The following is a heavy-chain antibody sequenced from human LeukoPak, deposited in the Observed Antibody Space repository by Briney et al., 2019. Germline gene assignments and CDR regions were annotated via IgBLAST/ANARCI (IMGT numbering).Heavy chain of an antibody. CDR1: GFTFSIYA. CDR3: AKRGKLVVNCSGGSCNLYYFDY. J-gene: IGHJ4*02. D-gene: IGHD2-15*01. Sequence: GGSLRLSCAASGFTFSIYAMSWVRQAPGKGLEWVSTSGSGSSGNTYYAESVKGRFTISRDNSKNTLYLQMNSLRAEDTAVYYCAKRGKLVVNCSGGSCNLYYFDYWGQGTLVTVSS. CDR2: SGSGSSGNT. V-gene: IGHV3-23*01.